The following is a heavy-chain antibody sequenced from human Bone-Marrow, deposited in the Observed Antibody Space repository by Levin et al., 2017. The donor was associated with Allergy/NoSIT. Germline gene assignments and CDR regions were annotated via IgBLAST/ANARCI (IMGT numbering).Heavy chain of an antibody. V-gene: IGHV3-21*01. CDR1: GILFSSYD. CDR2: ISAGGNYI. CDR3: ASWAMYHYDRSAFDYFYYAMDV. J-gene: IGHJ6*02. Sequence: PGGSLRLSCAASGILFSSYDMNWVRQAPGKGLEWVSSISAGGNYIYYADSVKGRFTISRYNAKNSLFLQMNSLRAEDTAVYYCASWAMYHYDRSAFDYFYYAMDVRGQGTTVTVSS. D-gene: IGHD3-22*01.